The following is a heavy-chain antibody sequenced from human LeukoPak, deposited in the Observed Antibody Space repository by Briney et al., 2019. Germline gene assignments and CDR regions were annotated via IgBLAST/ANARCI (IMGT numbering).Heavy chain of an antibody. V-gene: IGHV1-46*01. CDR3: ASSPRGTEYFHH. Sequence: ASVKVSCKASGYTFTSYYMHWVRQAPGQGLEWMGIINPSGGSTSYAQKFQGRVTMTRDTSTSTVYMELSSLRSEDTAVYYCASSPRGTEYFHHWGQGTLVTVSS. CDR1: GYTFTSYY. CDR2: INPSGGST. J-gene: IGHJ1*01. D-gene: IGHD3-10*01.